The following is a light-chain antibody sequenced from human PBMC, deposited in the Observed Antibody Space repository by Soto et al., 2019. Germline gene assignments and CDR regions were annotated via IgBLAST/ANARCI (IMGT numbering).Light chain of an antibody. J-gene: IGKJ5*01. CDR3: QYYGSPIT. Sequence: EIVWTQSPATLSLSPGEGATLSCGASQSVSSSYLAWYQQKPGLAPRLVIYDASNRATGIPDRFSGSGSGTDFTLTISRLEPEDFAVYYCQYYGSPITFGQGTRLEIK. V-gene: IGKV3D-20*01. CDR2: DAS. CDR1: QSVSSSY.